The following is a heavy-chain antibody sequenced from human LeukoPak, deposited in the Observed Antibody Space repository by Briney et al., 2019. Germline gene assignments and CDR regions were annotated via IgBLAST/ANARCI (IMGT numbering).Heavy chain of an antibody. Sequence: RASVKVSCKASGGTFSSYAISWVRQAPGQGLEWKGGIIPIFGTANYAQKFQGRVTITADESTSTAYMELSSLRSEDTAVYYCARGYDSSGYYGIWGQGTMVTVSS. CDR2: IIPIFGTA. V-gene: IGHV1-69*01. J-gene: IGHJ3*02. D-gene: IGHD3-22*01. CDR3: ARGYDSSGYYGI. CDR1: GGTFSSYA.